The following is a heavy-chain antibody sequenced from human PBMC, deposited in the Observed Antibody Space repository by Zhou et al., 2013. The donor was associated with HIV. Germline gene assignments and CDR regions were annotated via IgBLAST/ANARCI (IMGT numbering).Heavy chain of an antibody. V-gene: IGHV1-69*05. CDR3: ARSERDGSYTYLGWFDP. CDR2: IIPIFGTA. Sequence: QVQLVQSGAEVKKPGSSVKVSCKASGGTFSSYAISWVRQAPGQGLEWMGGIIPIFGTANYAQKFQGRVTITTDESTSTAYMELSSLRSEDTAVYYCARSERDGSYTYLGWFDPWGQGTLVTVSS. D-gene: IGHD1-26*01. J-gene: IGHJ5*02. CDR1: GGTFSSYA.